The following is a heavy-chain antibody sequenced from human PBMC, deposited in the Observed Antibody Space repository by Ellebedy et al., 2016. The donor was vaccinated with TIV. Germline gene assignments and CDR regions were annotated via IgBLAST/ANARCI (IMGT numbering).Heavy chain of an antibody. CDR2: FDPEDGET. CDR3: ARLPGDYGDYYFDY. D-gene: IGHD4-17*01. Sequence: ASVKVSXXVSGYTLTELSMHWVRQAPGKGLEWMGGFDPEDGETIYAQKFQGRVTMTEDTSTDTAYMELSSLRSEDTAVYYCARLPGDYGDYYFDYWGQGTLVTVSS. V-gene: IGHV1-24*01. CDR1: GYTLTELS. J-gene: IGHJ4*02.